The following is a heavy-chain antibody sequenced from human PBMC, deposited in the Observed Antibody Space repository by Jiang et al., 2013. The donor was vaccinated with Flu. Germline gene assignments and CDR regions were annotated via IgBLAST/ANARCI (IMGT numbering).Heavy chain of an antibody. D-gene: IGHD3-3*01. CDR2: ISYSGNT. Sequence: GSGLVKPSETLSLTCTLSRGSISSYHWSWIRQPPGKGLEWIGYISYSGNTNYNPSLKSRVTISLDTSRNQFSLNLSSVTAADTAVYFCARQLHWSTYVWFDPWGQGTLVTVSS. J-gene: IGHJ5*02. V-gene: IGHV4-59*08. CDR3: ARQLHWSTYVWFDP. CDR1: RGSISSYH.